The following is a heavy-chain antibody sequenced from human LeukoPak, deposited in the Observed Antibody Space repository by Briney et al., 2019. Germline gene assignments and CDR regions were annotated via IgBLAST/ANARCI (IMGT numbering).Heavy chain of an antibody. CDR3: AKDYFDSDGYYDTYYFDC. CDR1: GFTFSSYS. CDR2: ISSSSSTI. D-gene: IGHD3-22*01. Sequence: PGGSLRLSCAASGFTFSSYSMNWVRQAPGKGLEWVSYISSSSSTIYYADSVKGRFTISRDNSKNTLYLQMNSLRDEDMAVYYCAKDYFDSDGYYDTYYFDCWGQGTLVTVSS. J-gene: IGHJ4*02. V-gene: IGHV3-48*02.